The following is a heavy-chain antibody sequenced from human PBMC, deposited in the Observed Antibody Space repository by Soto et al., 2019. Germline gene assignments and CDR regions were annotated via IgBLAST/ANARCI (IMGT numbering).Heavy chain of an antibody. D-gene: IGHD1-26*01. J-gene: IGHJ4*02. CDR1: GFTFSSYS. Sequence: GGALRLSCAALGFTFSSYSMNWVRQAPGKGLEWVSYISSSSSTIYYADSVKGRFTISRDNAKNSLYLQMNSLRAEDTAAYYCARFAVGATFDYWGQGTLVTVSS. V-gene: IGHV3-48*01. CDR3: ARFAVGATFDY. CDR2: ISSSSSTI.